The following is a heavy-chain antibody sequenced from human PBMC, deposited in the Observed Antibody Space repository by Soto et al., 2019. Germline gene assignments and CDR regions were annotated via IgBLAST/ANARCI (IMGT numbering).Heavy chain of an antibody. D-gene: IGHD3-9*01. CDR2: IWDDGSKK. J-gene: IGHJ4*02. CDR3: VRDGPGATIYDY. Sequence: QVQLVESGGGVVQPGRSLRLSCAASGFIFSGCGMHWVRQAPGKGLEWVAVIWDDGSKKDYADFVKGRFTISRDNSKNSSYQQIHSLRRDDTDVYYGVRDGPGATIYDYWGQGTLVTGPS. V-gene: IGHV3-33*01. CDR1: GFIFSGCG.